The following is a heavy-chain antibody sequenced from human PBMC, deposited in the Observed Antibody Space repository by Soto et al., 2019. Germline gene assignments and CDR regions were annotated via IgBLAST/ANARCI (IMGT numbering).Heavy chain of an antibody. CDR1: GFTFRDYY. CDR3: ARGSYYYHGMDV. V-gene: IGHV3-11*06. D-gene: IGHD3-10*01. CDR2: ISSGSSYT. Sequence: QVQLVESGGGLVKPGGSLRLSCAASGFTFRDYYMTWIRQAPGKGLEFISYISSGSSYTYYADSVKGRFTISRYNAKNSLSLQMNSLRVDDTAVYYCARGSYYYHGMDVWGQGTTVAVSS. J-gene: IGHJ6*02.